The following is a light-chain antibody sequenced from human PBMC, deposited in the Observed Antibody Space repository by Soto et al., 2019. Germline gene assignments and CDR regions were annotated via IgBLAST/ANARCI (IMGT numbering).Light chain of an antibody. J-gene: IGLJ3*02. Sequence: QSALTQPPSMSAAPRQKVTISCSGSGSNIGTHYVSWYRQLPGAAPKLVIYDDNKRPSGIPDRFSGSKSGTSATLGITGLQTGDEANYYCATWDSRLRAVVFGGGTKLTVL. CDR1: GSNIGTHY. CDR3: ATWDSRLRAVV. CDR2: DDN. V-gene: IGLV1-51*01.